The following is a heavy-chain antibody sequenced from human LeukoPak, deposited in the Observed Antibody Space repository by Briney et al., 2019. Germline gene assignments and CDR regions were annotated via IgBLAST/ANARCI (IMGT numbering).Heavy chain of an antibody. D-gene: IGHD4-23*01. J-gene: IGHJ4*02. CDR3: ARRGRFAGNIFWE. CDR2: IYYTGTT. CDR1: GGSISSSSYY. V-gene: IGHV4-39*01. Sequence: PSETLSLTCTVSGGSISSSSYYWGWIRQSPGKGLEWIGSIYYTGTTYYSPSLKSRLTISVDTSENQFSLRLSSVTAADTAVYYCARRGRFAGNIFWEWGQETQVTVSS.